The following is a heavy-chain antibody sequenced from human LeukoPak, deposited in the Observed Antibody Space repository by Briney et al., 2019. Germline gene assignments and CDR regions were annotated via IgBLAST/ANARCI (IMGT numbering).Heavy chain of an antibody. CDR2: INHRGST. D-gene: IGHD1-1*01. CDR3: ATRGKRALRPYYMDV. CDR1: GGSFSGYY. J-gene: IGHJ6*03. V-gene: IGHV4-34*01. Sequence: SETLPLTCAVYGGSFSGYYWSWIRQPPGKGLEGIGEINHRGSTNYNPSLKSRVTISVDTSKNQFSLKLSSVTAADTAVYYCATRGKRALRPYYMDVWGKGTTVTVSS.